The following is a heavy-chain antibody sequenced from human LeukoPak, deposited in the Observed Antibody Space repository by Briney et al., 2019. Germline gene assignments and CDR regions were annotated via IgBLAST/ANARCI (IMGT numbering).Heavy chain of an antibody. CDR3: ARGSYGYAIFDY. Sequence: GGSLRLSCVASGFTFTRYGMHWVRQAPGKGLEWVAAMSYDGNNQYYEDSVKGRFTISRDISKNTLYLQMNSLRVEDTAVYYCARGSYGYAIFDYWGQGTLVTVSS. V-gene: IGHV3-30*03. J-gene: IGHJ4*02. CDR2: MSYDGNNQ. CDR1: GFTFTRYG. D-gene: IGHD5-18*01.